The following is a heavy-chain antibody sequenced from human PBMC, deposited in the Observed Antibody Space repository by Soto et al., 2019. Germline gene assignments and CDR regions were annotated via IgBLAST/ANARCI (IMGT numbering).Heavy chain of an antibody. CDR2: IYYSGST. CDR1: GDSISSGDYY. V-gene: IGHV4-30-4*01. CDR3: ARERPEGARLNP. D-gene: IGHD6-6*01. J-gene: IGHJ5*02. Sequence: TLSLTCTVSGDSISSGDYYWSWIRQPPGKGLEWIGYIYYSGSTHYNPSLKSRVTISVDTSKNQFSLKLSSVPAADTAVYYCARERPEGARLNPWGQGTLVTVSS.